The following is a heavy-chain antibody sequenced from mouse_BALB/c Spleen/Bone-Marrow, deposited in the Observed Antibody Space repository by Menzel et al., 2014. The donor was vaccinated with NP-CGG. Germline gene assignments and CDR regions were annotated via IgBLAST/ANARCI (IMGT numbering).Heavy chain of an antibody. CDR3: ARKYGDY. D-gene: IGHD2-10*02. Sequence: VQLQQSGAELVGPGSSVKISCKASGYPFSSYWMSWVKQRPGQGLEWIGQIYPGDGETNYNGKFKGNATLTADKSSSTAYMQLISLTSEDSAVYFCARKYGDYWGRGTTLTVSS. CDR1: GYPFSSYW. J-gene: IGHJ2*01. CDR2: IYPGDGET. V-gene: IGHV1-80*01.